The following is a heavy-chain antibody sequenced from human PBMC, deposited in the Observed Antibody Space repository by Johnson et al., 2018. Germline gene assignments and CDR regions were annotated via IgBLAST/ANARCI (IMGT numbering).Heavy chain of an antibody. CDR3: ARSKDAAFDI. CDR2: IKHDGSDE. Sequence: VQLVQSGGGLVQPGGSLRLSCAASGFTFSSYWMSWVRQAPGKGLECVANIKHDGSDEYYVASVQGRFTISRDNAKNALFLQMNSLRADDTAVYYCARSKDAAFDIWGQGTLVTVSS. V-gene: IGHV3-7*01. CDR1: GFTFSSYW. J-gene: IGHJ3*02.